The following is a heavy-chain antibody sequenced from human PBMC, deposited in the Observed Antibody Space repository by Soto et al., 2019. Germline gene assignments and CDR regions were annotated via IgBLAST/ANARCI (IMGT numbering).Heavy chain of an antibody. CDR1: GFTFSSSE. J-gene: IGHJ3*01. CDR3: ARRGSR. V-gene: IGHV3-48*03. Sequence: EVQLVESGGGLVQPGGSLRLSCGASGFTFSSSEMYWVRQAPGKGLEWISYIHPGGQTIFYAESVKGRFTISRDNAKNSVYLRMNSLRTEDTAVYCGARRGSRWCQGTMVTVSS. D-gene: IGHD2-15*01. CDR2: IHPGGQTI.